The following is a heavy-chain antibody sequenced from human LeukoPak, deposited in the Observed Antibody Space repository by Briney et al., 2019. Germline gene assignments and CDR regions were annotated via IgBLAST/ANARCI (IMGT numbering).Heavy chain of an antibody. Sequence: SETLSLTCAVYGGSFSGYYWSWIRQAPGKGLEWIGEINDIGNTNYDPSLRSRVTISVDTSKNQFSLPLISATAADTAVYFCARLGSVGYYNYQYMDIWGKGTTVTVSS. D-gene: IGHD3-10*01. J-gene: IGHJ6*03. V-gene: IGHV4-34*01. CDR1: GGSFSGYY. CDR3: ARLGSVGYYNYQYMDI. CDR2: INDIGNT.